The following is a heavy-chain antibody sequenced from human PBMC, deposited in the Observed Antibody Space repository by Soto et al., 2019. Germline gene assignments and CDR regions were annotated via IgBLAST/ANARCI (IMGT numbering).Heavy chain of an antibody. J-gene: IGHJ4*02. Sequence: PGESLKISCAASGFTFSDHSLNWIRQAPGKGLEWISYITGSGVTMYADSVKGRFTISRDNAKNSLYLQMDSLRAEDTAVYYCARHESSVLRFLEWLFPVYFDYWGQGPLVTVSS. CDR3: ARHESSVLRFLEWLFPVYFDY. CDR2: ITGSGVTM. D-gene: IGHD3-3*01. V-gene: IGHV3-48*04. CDR1: GFTFSDHS.